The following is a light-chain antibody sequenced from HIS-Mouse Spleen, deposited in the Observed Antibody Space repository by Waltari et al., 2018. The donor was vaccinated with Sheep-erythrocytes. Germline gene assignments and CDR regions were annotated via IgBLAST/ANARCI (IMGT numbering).Light chain of an antibody. V-gene: IGLV2-23*01. CDR2: EGS. CDR1: SSDGGSYNL. Sequence: QSALTQPASVSGSPGQSITISCTGTSSDGGSYNLVSGYQQHPGKAPKLMIYEGSKRPSGVSNRFSGSKSGNTASLTISGLQAEDEADYYCCSYAGSSTPWVFGGGTKLTVL. J-gene: IGLJ3*02. CDR3: CSYAGSSTPWV.